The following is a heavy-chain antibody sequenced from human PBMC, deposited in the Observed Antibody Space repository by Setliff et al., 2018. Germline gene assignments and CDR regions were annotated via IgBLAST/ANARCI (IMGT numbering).Heavy chain of an antibody. V-gene: IGHV4-39*07. CDR2: INYYGSIFNDGTTYST. CDR1: GGSISSSTFY. Sequence: SKTLSLTCTVSGGSISSSTFYWGWIRQPPGKGLEWIGSINYYGSIFNDGTTYSTYYNPSLKSRVTISIDTSKSQFSLKLSSVTAADTALYYCARNPDFLQYSFDLWGRGTLV. J-gene: IGHJ2*01. CDR3: ARNPDFLQYSFDL. D-gene: IGHD6-6*01.